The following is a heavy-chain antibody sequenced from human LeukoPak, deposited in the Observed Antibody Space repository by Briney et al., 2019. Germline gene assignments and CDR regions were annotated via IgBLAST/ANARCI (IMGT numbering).Heavy chain of an antibody. J-gene: IGHJ4*02. Sequence: SETLSLTCAVYGGSFSGYYWSWIRQPPGKGLEWIGEINHSGSTNYNPSLKSRVTISVDTSKNQFSLKLSSVTAPDTAVYYCARPLPYDYGDSRPFDFWGQGTLVTVSS. V-gene: IGHV4-34*01. CDR3: ARPLPYDYGDSRPFDF. D-gene: IGHD4-17*01. CDR1: GGSFSGYY. CDR2: INHSGST.